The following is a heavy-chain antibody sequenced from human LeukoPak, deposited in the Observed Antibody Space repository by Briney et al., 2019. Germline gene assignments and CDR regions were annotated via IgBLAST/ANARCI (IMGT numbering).Heavy chain of an antibody. CDR3: ARWEDVGATIEPFDY. J-gene: IGHJ4*02. Sequence: GGSLRLSCAASGFTFSSYSMNWVRQAPGKGLEWVSYISSSSSTIYYADSVKGRFTISRDNAKNSLYLQMNSLRAEDTAVYYCARWEDVGATIEPFDYWGQGTLVTVSS. CDR1: GFTFSSYS. D-gene: IGHD1-26*01. CDR2: ISSSSSTI. V-gene: IGHV3-48*04.